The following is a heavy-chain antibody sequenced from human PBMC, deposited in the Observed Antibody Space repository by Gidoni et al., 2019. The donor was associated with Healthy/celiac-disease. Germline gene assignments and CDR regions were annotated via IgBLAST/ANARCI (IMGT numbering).Heavy chain of an antibody. D-gene: IGHD2-21*02. CDR1: GGSISSGSYY. Sequence: QVQLQESGPGLVKPSQTLSLTCTVAGGSISSGSYYWSWIRQPAGKGLEWIGRIYTSGSTNYNPSLKSRVTISVDTSKNQFSLKLSSVTAADTAVYYCARVGGDCYSGCDYWGQGTLVTVSS. J-gene: IGHJ4*02. CDR2: IYTSGST. CDR3: ARVGGDCYSGCDY. V-gene: IGHV4-61*02.